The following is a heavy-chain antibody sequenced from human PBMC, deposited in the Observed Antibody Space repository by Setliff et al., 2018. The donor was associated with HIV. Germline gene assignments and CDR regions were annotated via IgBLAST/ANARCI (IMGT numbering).Heavy chain of an antibody. D-gene: IGHD2-2*01. V-gene: IGHV4-34*01. CDR2: TSHSGKS. CDR3: VTSSSWSSRLNF. J-gene: IGHJ4*02. CDR1: GGPLSGHY. Sequence: SETLSLTCAVYGGPLSGHYWSWIRQPPGQGLEWIGETSHSGKSNYNPSLKSRVTISVDTSKNQFSLKLTSVTAADTAVYYCVTSSSWSSRLNFWGPGMLVTVS.